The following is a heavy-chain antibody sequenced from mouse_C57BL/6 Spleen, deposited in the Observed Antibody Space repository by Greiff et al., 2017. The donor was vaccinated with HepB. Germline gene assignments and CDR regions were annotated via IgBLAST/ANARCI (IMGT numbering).Heavy chain of an antibody. Sequence: EVQLQQSGPELVKPGASVKISCKASGYSFTGYYMHWVKQSHGNILDWIGYIYPYNGLSSYNQNFKGKATLTVDKSSSTAYMGLRSLTSEDSAVYYCARGGIYYYGSSYYALDYWGQGTSVTVSS. D-gene: IGHD1-1*01. CDR1: GYSFTGYY. CDR3: ARGGIYYYGSSYYALDY. CDR2: IYPYNGLS. V-gene: IGHV1-31*01. J-gene: IGHJ4*01.